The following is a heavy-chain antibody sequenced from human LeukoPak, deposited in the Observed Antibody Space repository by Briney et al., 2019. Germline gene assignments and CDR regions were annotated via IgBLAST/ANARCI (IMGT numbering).Heavy chain of an antibody. D-gene: IGHD2-21*02. CDR3: ARINTAIFSSSDY. V-gene: IGHV3-7*05. CDR1: GFTFRNSW. Sequence: GGSLRLSCAASGFTFRNSWMTWVRQAPGKGLEWVANIREDGGEKYYVDSVKGRFTISRDNAKTSLYLQMNSLRAEDTAVYYCARINTAIFSSSDYWGQGTLVTVSS. CDR2: IREDGGEK. J-gene: IGHJ4*02.